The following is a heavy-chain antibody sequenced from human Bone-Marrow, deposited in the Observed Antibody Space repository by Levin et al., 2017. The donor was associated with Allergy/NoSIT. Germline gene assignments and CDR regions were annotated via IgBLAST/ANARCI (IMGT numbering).Heavy chain of an antibody. Sequence: SETLSLTCTVSGASISSFYWSWIRQPPGKGLVWIGYIYYSGSTNYSPSLKSRVSMSADMSRNQVYLTMSSVTAADTAVYYCARQAVPAAMNGFDSWGQGTLVTVSS. V-gene: IGHV4-59*08. CDR2: IYYSGST. D-gene: IGHD2-2*01. CDR1: GASISSFY. J-gene: IGHJ5*01. CDR3: ARQAVPAAMNGFDS.